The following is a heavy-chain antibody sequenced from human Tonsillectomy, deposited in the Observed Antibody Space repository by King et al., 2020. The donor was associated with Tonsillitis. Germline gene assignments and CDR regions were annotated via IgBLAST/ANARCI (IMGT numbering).Heavy chain of an antibody. J-gene: IGHJ4*02. Sequence: VQLVESGGGLVRPGGSLRLSCAASGVTFEDYGMSWVRQAPGTGLEWVSGINWNGGRTGYADSVKGRFTISRDNAKNSLYLQMDSLKAEDTALYYCAGGRGIAAGYFDYWGQGTLVTVSS. CDR1: GVTFEDYG. D-gene: IGHD6-13*01. V-gene: IGHV3-20*04. CDR2: INWNGGRT. CDR3: AGGRGIAAGYFDY.